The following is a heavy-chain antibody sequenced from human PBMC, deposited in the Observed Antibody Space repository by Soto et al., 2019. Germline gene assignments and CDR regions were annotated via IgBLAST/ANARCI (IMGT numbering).Heavy chain of an antibody. V-gene: IGHV1-18*01. CDR2: ISAYNGNT. J-gene: IGHJ4*02. Sequence: ASVKVSCKASGYTFTSYGISWVRQAPGQGLEWMGWISAYNGNTNYAQKLQGRVTMTTDTSTSTAYMELRSLRSDDTAVYYCARDYLSGLVAVYGVWGQGTLVTVSS. D-gene: IGHD2-8*01. CDR3: ARDYLSGLVAVYGV. CDR1: GYTFTSYG.